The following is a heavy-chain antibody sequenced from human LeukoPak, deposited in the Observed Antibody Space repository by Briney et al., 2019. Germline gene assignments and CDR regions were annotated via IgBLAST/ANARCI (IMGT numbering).Heavy chain of an antibody. Sequence: PGRSLRLSCAASGFTFNSYGMHWVRRAPGKGLEWVAAISNDGKLTYYEDSVRGRFTISRDNSKNTVHLQMNSLRTEDTAVYHCVKEYFRGFDQWGQRTLVIISS. CDR2: ISNDGKLT. CDR1: GFTFNSYG. D-gene: IGHD2/OR15-2a*01. CDR3: VKEYFRGFDQ. V-gene: IGHV3-30*18. J-gene: IGHJ4*02.